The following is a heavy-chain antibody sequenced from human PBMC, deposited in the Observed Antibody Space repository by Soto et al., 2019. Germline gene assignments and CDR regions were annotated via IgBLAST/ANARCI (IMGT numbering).Heavy chain of an antibody. CDR3: ASAYLSRIAGYPTLYYYGMHG. V-gene: IGHV4-34*01. Sequence: SETLSLTCAVYGGSFSGYYWSWIRQPPGKGLEWIGEINHSGSTNYNPSLKSRVTISVDTSKNQFSLKLSSVTAADTAVYYCASAYLSRIAGYPTLYYYGMHGWGKGSTVSVSS. CDR1: GGSFSGYY. D-gene: IGHD5-18*01. J-gene: IGHJ6*04. CDR2: INHSGST.